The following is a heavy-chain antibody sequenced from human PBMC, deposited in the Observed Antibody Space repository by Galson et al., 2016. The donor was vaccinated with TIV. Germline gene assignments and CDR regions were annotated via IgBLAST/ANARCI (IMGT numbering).Heavy chain of an antibody. CDR1: GGIFRSDA. CDR3: ARWEDSGSYYDYFQQ. J-gene: IGHJ1*01. Sequence: SVKVSCKVSGGIFRSDAISWVRQAPGQGLEWMGRIIAIFGTANYAQKFQGRVTITADESTNTVYLELSSLTSEDTALYYCARWEDSGSYYDYFQQRGQGTLVTVSS. V-gene: IGHV1-69*13. D-gene: IGHD1-26*01. CDR2: IIAIFGTA.